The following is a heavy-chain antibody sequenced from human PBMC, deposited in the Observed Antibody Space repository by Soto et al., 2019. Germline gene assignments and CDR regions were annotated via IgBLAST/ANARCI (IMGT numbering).Heavy chain of an antibody. CDR3: ARYDSSAWEGHSGYYFDY. D-gene: IGHD6-19*01. V-gene: IGHV4-39*07. Sequence: PSETLSLTTTLSGGSISSSSYDWGWIRQPPGKGLEWIGSIYYSGSTYYNPSLQSRGTISVDPSKNQFSLRLSSVTAADSAVYYCARYDSSAWEGHSGYYFDYWGQGTLVTVSS. CDR1: GGSISSSSYD. CDR2: IYYSGST. J-gene: IGHJ4*02.